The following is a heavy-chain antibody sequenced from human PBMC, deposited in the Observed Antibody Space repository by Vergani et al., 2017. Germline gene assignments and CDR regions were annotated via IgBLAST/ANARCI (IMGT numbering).Heavy chain of an antibody. V-gene: IGHV3-23*01. D-gene: IGHD5-12*01. J-gene: IGHJ4*02. Sequence: EVQLMESGGGWAQPGGSLRLSCEASGFSFPGYAMSWVRQAPGKGLEWVSSVSGSSATPYYPDSVKGRFIISRDNSKNTLHLQMNSLRADDTAVYYCTKGSRGYTGYFFDFWGQGTLANVSS. CDR3: TKGSRGYTGYFFDF. CDR2: VSGSSATP. CDR1: GFSFPGYA.